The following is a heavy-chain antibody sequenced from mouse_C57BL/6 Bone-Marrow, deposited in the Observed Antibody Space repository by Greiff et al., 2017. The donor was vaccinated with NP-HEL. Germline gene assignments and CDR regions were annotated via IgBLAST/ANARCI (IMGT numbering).Heavy chain of an antibody. J-gene: IGHJ3*01. CDR1: GYAFTNYL. V-gene: IGHV1-54*01. D-gene: IGHD2-10*02. CDR2: INPGSGGT. Sequence: QVQLQQSGAELVRPGTSVKVSCKASGYAFTNYLIEWVKQRPGQGLEWIGVINPGSGGTNYNAKFTGKATLPAAQSSSTASIPLSSLTSEDYAVYCCAREGSYGNLFADWGKGTLVTVSA. CDR3: AREGSYGNLFAD.